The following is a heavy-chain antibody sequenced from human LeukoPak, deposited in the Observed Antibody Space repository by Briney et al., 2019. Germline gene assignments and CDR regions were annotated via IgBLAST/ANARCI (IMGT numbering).Heavy chain of an antibody. Sequence: ASVKVSFKVSGYTLTELSMHWVRQAPGKGLEWMGGFDPEDGETIYAQRFQGRVTMTEDTSTDTAYMELSSLRSEDTAVYYCATSYGSSRQFDYWGQGTLVTVST. V-gene: IGHV1-24*01. D-gene: IGHD3-10*01. J-gene: IGHJ4*02. CDR1: GYTLTELS. CDR3: ATSYGSSRQFDY. CDR2: FDPEDGET.